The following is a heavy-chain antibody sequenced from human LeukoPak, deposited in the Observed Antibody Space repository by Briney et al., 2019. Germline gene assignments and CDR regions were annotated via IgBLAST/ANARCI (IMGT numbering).Heavy chain of an antibody. Sequence: SETLSLTCTVSGGSISDYYWIWIRQPPGKGLEWIGYIYYSGSKNYNPSLKSRVTISVDTSKNQFSLKLSSVTAADTAVYYCARTWGSGWVDPWGQGTLVTVSS. V-gene: IGHV4-59*08. D-gene: IGHD6-19*01. CDR3: ARTWGSGWVDP. J-gene: IGHJ5*02. CDR1: GGSISDYY. CDR2: IYYSGSK.